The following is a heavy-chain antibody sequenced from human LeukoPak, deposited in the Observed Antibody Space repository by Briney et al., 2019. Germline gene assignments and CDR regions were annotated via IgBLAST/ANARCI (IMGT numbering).Heavy chain of an antibody. CDR2: INPNSGGT. CDR1: GYTFTGYY. J-gene: IGHJ4*02. V-gene: IGHV1-2*02. CDR3: ARSPHILTGENFDF. Sequence: AASVKVSCKASGYTFTGYYMHWVRQAPGQGLEWMGWINPNSGGTNYAQKFYVRVTMTRDTSITTAYMELSRLRSDDTAVFYCARSPHILTGENFDFWGQGTLVTVSS. D-gene: IGHD3-9*01.